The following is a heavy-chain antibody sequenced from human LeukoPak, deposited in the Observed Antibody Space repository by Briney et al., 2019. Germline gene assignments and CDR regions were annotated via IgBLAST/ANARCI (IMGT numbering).Heavy chain of an antibody. J-gene: IGHJ6*02. Sequence: PGGSLRLPCAASDFTFRSYAMQWVRQAQGKGLEWVSGISGSGDSTFYADSVKGRFTISRDNSKNTLYLQMNSLRAEDTAVYYCAKYLSAKGPPYALEVWGQGTTVTVSS. CDR3: AKYLSAKGPPYALEV. CDR2: ISGSGDST. V-gene: IGHV3-23*01. CDR1: DFTFRSYA.